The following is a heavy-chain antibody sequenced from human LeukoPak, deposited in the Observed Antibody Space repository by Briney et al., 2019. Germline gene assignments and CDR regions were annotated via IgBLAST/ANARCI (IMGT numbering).Heavy chain of an antibody. CDR1: GFTVSANY. CDR3: ASRLDYYDSSGYYRGYFDY. V-gene: IGHV3-53*01. Sequence: AGGSLRLSCAASGFTVSANYMSWVRQAPGKGLEWVSVLYSGGSTYYADSVKGRFTISRDNSQSTLYLQMNSLRAEDTAVYYCASRLDYYDSSGYYRGYFDYWGQGTLVTVSS. CDR2: LYSGGST. J-gene: IGHJ4*02. D-gene: IGHD3-22*01.